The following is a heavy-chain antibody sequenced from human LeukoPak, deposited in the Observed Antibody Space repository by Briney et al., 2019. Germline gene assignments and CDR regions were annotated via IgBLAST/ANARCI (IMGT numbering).Heavy chain of an antibody. CDR2: IIPIFGTA. CDR3: PTVPRVDIGARRRLGDNYSYLDV. J-gene: IGHJ6*03. CDR1: GGTFSSYA. V-gene: IGHV1-69*05. Sequence: GASVKVSCKASGGTFSSYAISWVRQAPGQGLEWMGGIIPIFGTANYAQKFQGRVTITTDESTSTAYMELSSLRSEDTAVYYCPTVPRVDIGARRRLGDNYSYLDVWGKGTTVTVSS. D-gene: IGHD3-16*01.